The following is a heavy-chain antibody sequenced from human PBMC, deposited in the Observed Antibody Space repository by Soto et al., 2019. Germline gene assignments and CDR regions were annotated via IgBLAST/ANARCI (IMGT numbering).Heavy chain of an antibody. CDR1: GDTSTSYY. Sequence: SETLSLTCTVSGDTSTSYYWGWIRQAPGKGLEWIGHIHNSGTSTHNPSLNGRVTISIDMSKKQFSLKLTSLTSADTAVYYCARDLYDSVGYTWFDSWSQGTLVTVSS. CDR2: IHNSGTS. J-gene: IGHJ5*01. D-gene: IGHD3-22*01. V-gene: IGHV4-59*01. CDR3: ARDLYDSVGYTWFDS.